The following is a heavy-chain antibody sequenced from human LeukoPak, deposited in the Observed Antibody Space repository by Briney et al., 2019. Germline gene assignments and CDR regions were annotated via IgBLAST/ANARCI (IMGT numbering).Heavy chain of an antibody. Sequence: GWSLRLSFAASVFTVSSNYMSWVRQAPWKGLEWVAVIYSGCSTYYADSGKGRFTISRDNSKNRMYLQMNSLRAEDTAVYYCGGTAMAGIDYWGQGTLVTVYS. V-gene: IGHV3-66*01. CDR1: VFTVSSNY. D-gene: IGHD1-1*01. CDR2: IYSGCST. J-gene: IGHJ4*02. CDR3: GGTAMAGIDY.